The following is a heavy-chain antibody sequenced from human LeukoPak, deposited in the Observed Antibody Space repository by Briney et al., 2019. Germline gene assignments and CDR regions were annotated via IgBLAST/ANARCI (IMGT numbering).Heavy chain of an antibody. V-gene: IGHV3-15*01. J-gene: IGHJ4*02. CDR3: ARTRITMIVGLASRFDY. CDR2: IKSKTDGGTT. CDR1: RFTFSSYS. Sequence: KTGGSLRLSCAASRFTFSSYSMNWVRQAPGKGLEWVGRIKSKTDGGTTDYTAPVKGRFTISRDDSKNTLYLQMNSLRAEDTAVYYCARTRITMIVGLASRFDYWGQGTLVTVSS. D-gene: IGHD3-22*01.